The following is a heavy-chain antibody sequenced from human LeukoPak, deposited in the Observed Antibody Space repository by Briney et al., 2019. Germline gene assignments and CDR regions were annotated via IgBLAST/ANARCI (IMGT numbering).Heavy chain of an antibody. J-gene: IGHJ5*02. D-gene: IGHD6-13*01. Sequence: PGGSLRLSCAASGFTFSGYTMNWVRQAPGEGLEWVSSITSSSSYMYYADSVKGRFTISRDNAKNSLYLQMNSLGAEDTAVYYCARGYDSSTWYRFDPWGQGTLVTVSS. CDR2: ITSSSSYM. CDR3: ARGYDSSTWYRFDP. V-gene: IGHV3-21*01. CDR1: GFTFSGYT.